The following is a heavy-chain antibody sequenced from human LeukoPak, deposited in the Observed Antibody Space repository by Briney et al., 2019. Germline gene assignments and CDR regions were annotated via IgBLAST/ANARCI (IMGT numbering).Heavy chain of an antibody. CDR3: ARARVAVSRYYFDY. D-gene: IGHD6-19*01. CDR2: IYPGDSDT. V-gene: IGHV5-51*01. J-gene: IGHJ4*02. Sequence: GESLKISCKGSGYTFTGYWIGWVRQMPGNGLEWMGVIYPGDSDTRYSPSFQGQVTISADKSINTAYLQWSSLKASGTAMYYCARARVAVSRYYFDYWGQGTPVTVSS. CDR1: GYTFTGYW.